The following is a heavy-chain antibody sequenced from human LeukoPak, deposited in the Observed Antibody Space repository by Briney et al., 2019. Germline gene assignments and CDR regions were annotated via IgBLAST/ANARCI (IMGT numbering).Heavy chain of an antibody. CDR1: GGSIISSTYY. CDR2: IYYSGTT. Sequence: SETLSLTCTVSGGSIISSTYYWGWIRQPPGKGLEGIGSIYYSGTTYYNPSLKSRVTISVDTSRKQFSLKQSSGTGADPAVFHCTRHSRGYYDSTGYYYGSHAFDIWGQGTMVTVSS. CDR3: TRHSRGYYDSTGYYYGSHAFDI. V-gene: IGHV4-39*01. J-gene: IGHJ3*02. D-gene: IGHD3-22*01.